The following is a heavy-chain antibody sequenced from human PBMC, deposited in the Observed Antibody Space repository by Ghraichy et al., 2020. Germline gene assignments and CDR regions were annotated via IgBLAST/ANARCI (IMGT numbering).Heavy chain of an antibody. CDR3: ARHGNIVVVTSYWYFDL. D-gene: IGHD2-21*02. V-gene: IGHV4-59*08. Sequence: GSLRLSCTVSGGSISSYYWSWIRQPPGKGLEWIGYIYYSGSTNYNPSLKSRVTISVDTSKNQFSLKLSSVTAADTAVYYCARHGNIVVVTSYWYFDLWGRGTLVTVSS. J-gene: IGHJ2*01. CDR2: IYYSGST. CDR1: GGSISSYY.